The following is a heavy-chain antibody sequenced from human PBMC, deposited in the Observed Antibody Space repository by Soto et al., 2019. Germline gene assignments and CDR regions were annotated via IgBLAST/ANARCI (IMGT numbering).Heavy chain of an antibody. D-gene: IGHD3-3*01. CDR3: ARWWSGSRQGFDP. CDR1: GGSISSGDYY. J-gene: IGHJ5*02. Sequence: QVQLQESGPGLVKPSQTLSLTCTVSGGSISSGDYYWSWIRQHPGKGLEWIGYIYYSGSTYYNPSLKSRVTRSVDTSKNQFSLKLSSVTAADTDVYYCARWWSGSRQGFDPWGQGTLVTVSS. CDR2: IYYSGST. V-gene: IGHV4-31*03.